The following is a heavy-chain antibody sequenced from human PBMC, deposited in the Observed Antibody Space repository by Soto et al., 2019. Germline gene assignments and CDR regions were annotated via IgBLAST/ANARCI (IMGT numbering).Heavy chain of an antibody. D-gene: IGHD4-4*01. V-gene: IGHV6-1*01. J-gene: IGHJ5*02. CDR1: GDSVSGNSAA. Sequence: SQTLSLTCAISGDSVSGNSAAWNWSRQSPSRGLEWLGRTYYRSRWYNDYAVSVKSRITVTPDTSNNQFSLSLSSMTAADTAVYYCARQEMTTGYNWFDPWGQGTLVTVSS. CDR3: ARQEMTTGYNWFDP. CDR2: TYYRSRWYN.